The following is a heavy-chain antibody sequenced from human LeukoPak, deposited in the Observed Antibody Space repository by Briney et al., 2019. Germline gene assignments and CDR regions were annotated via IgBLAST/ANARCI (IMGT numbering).Heavy chain of an antibody. V-gene: IGHV3-7*01. CDR2: IKQDGSEK. CDR1: GFTFSSYW. D-gene: IGHD5-12*01. Sequence: GGSLRLSCAASGFTFSSYWMSWVRQAPGKGLEWVANIKQDGSEKYYVDSVKGRFTISRDNAKNSLYLQMNSLRAEDTAVYYCARVASGYDKYFDYWGQGTLVTVSS. CDR3: ARVASGYDKYFDY. J-gene: IGHJ4*02.